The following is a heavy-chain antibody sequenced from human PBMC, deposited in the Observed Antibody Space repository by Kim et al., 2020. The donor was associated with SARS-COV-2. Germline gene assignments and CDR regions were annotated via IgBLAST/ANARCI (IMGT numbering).Heavy chain of an antibody. CDR3: AKGLGGDAFDI. CDR1: GFTFSSYG. V-gene: IGHV3-30*18. J-gene: IGHJ3*02. Sequence: GGSLRLSCAASGFTFSSYGMHWVRQAPGKELEWVAVISYDGSNKYYADSVKGRFTISRDNSKNTLYLQMNSLRAEDTAVYYCAKGLGGDAFDIWGQGTMVTVSS. CDR2: ISYDGSNK.